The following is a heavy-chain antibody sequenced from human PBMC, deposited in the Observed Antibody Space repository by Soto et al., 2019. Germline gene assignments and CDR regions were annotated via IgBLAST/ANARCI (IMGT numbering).Heavy chain of an antibody. CDR1: GFTFSSYA. CDR3: AREIAAASYYYYGMDV. Sequence: QVQLVESGGGVVQPGRSLRLSCAASGFTFSSYAMHWVRQAPGKGLEWVAVISYDGSNKYYADSVKGRFTISGDNSKYTLYLQMNSLRAEDTAVYYCAREIAAASYYYYGMDVWGQGTTVTVSS. V-gene: IGHV3-30-3*01. D-gene: IGHD6-13*01. J-gene: IGHJ6*02. CDR2: ISYDGSNK.